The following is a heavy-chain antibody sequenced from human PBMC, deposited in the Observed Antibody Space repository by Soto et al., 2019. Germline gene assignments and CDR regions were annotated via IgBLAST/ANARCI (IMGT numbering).Heavy chain of an antibody. V-gene: IGHV1-8*01. CDR1: GYTFTSYD. D-gene: IGHD3-22*01. CDR3: ARPPVGITMRLVAFDI. Sequence: ASVKVSCKASGYTFTSYDINWVRQATGQGLEWMGWMNPNSGNTGYAQKFQGRITMTRNTSISTAYMELSSLRSEDTAVYYCARPPVGITMRLVAFDIWGQGTMVTVSS. CDR2: MNPNSGNT. J-gene: IGHJ3*02.